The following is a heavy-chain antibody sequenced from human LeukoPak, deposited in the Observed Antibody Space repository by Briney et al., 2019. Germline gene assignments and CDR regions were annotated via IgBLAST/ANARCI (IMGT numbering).Heavy chain of an antibody. V-gene: IGHV3-7*01. CDR2: IKQDGSEK. CDR3: AADRGGSRY. Sequence: GGSLRLSCAASGFTFSSYWMSWIRQAPGRGLEWVANIKQDGSEKYYADSVKGRFTISRDNAKNSLYLQMNSLRVEDTAMYYCAADRGGSRYGGQGPLATVSS. CDR1: GFTFSSYW. J-gene: IGHJ4*02. D-gene: IGHD2-15*01.